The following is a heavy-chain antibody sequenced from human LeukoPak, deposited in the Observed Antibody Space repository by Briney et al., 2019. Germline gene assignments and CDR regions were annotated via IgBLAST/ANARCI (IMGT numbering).Heavy chain of an antibody. J-gene: IGHJ3*02. D-gene: IGHD6-19*01. Sequence: SETLSLTCTVSGGSISRSNYYWGWIRQPPGKGLEWIGSINYRGHTYYNPSLKSRVTISVDTSKNQLSLKLSSVTAAETAVYYCAGQIAVAGEWAFDIWGQGTMVTVSS. CDR3: AGQIAVAGEWAFDI. CDR1: GGSISRSNYY. V-gene: IGHV4-39*01. CDR2: INYRGHT.